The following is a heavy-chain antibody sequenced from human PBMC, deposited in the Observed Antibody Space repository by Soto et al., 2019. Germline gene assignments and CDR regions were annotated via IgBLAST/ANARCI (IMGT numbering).Heavy chain of an antibody. J-gene: IGHJ4*02. CDR3: ARDHDSSSWRFDY. V-gene: IGHV4-59*01. Sequence: PSETLSLTCTVSGGSISSYYWSWIRQPPGKGLEWIGYIYYSGSTNYNPSLKSRVTISVDTSKNQFSLKLSSVTAADTAVYYCARDHDSSSWRFDYWGQGTLVTVSS. D-gene: IGHD6-13*01. CDR1: GGSISSYY. CDR2: IYYSGST.